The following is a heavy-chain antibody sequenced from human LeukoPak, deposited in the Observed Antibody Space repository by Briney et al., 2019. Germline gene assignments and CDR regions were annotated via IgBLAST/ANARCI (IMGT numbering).Heavy chain of an antibody. J-gene: IGHJ4*02. CDR1: GFTFSSYW. CDR2: INWNGGST. D-gene: IGHD3-3*01. Sequence: RPGGSLRLSCAASGFTFSSYWMTWVRQAPGKGLEWVSGINWNGGSTGYADSVKGRFTISRDNTKNSLYLQMNSLRAEDTALYYCARGGITIFGGIIYQDYWGQGTLVTVSS. CDR3: ARGGITIFGGIIYQDY. V-gene: IGHV3-20*04.